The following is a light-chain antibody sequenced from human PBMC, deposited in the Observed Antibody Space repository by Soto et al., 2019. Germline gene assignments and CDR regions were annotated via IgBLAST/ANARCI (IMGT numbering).Light chain of an antibody. CDR3: LLYYGGQLGV. V-gene: IGLV7-43*01. J-gene: IGLJ2*01. CDR1: TGAVTSSNY. CDR2: STN. Sequence: QTVVTQEPSLTVSPGGTVTLTCAVYTGAVTSSNYPNWFQQTPGQAPRALIYSTNHKYSWTPARFSGYLLGGKAALTLSGVQPEDEADYYCLLYYGGQLGVFGGGTKLTVL.